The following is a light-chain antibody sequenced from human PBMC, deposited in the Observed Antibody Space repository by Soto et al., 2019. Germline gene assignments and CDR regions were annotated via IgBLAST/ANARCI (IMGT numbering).Light chain of an antibody. CDR1: NIGSQS. CDR2: DDN. V-gene: IGLV3-21*02. CDR3: QVWAGSSDWV. Sequence: SYVLTQPPSVSVAPGQTASITCGGNNIGSQSVHWYQKKPGQAPVLVVYDDNDRPSGIPERVSGSNSGNTATLTISRVEAGDEADYYCQVWAGSSDWVFGGGTQLTVL. J-gene: IGLJ3*02.